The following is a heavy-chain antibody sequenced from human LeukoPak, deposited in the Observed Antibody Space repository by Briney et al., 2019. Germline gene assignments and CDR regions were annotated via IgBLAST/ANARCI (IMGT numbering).Heavy chain of an antibody. CDR3: ASSSSPPYYYYMDV. CDR2: VYYSGST. J-gene: IGHJ6*03. V-gene: IGHV4-30-4*02. D-gene: IGHD6-6*01. CDR1: GGSISSGDYY. Sequence: SETLSLTCTVSGGSISSGDYYWSWIRQPPGKGLEWIGYVYYSGSTYYNPSLKSRVTISVDTSKNQFSLKLSSVTAADTAVYYCASSSSPPYYYYMDVWGKGTTVTVSS.